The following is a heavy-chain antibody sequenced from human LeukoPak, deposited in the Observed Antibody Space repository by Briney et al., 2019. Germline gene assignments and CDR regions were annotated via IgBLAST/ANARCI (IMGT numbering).Heavy chain of an antibody. CDR2: IYSTGST. V-gene: IGHV4-59*01. D-gene: IGHD4-17*01. CDR3: TRRTTVTTLDY. Sequence: SETLSLTCTVSGGSISGYYWSWIRQPPGKGLEWIGYIYSTGSTNYNPSFKSRVTISVDTPKSQFSLNLSSVTAADTAVYYCTRRTTVTTLDYWGQGTLVTVSS. CDR1: GGSISGYY. J-gene: IGHJ4*02.